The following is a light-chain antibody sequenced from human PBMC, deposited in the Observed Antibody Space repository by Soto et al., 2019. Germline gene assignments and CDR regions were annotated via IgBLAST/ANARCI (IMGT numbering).Light chain of an antibody. Sequence: QSALTQPPSATGSPGQSVTISCTGTSSDVGGYRYVSWYQQYPGKAPKLMIYEVSKRPSGVPDRFSGSKSGYTASLTVSGLQAEDEADYYFSSYAGGNTYVFGTGTKVTVL. CDR1: SSDVGGYRY. CDR2: EVS. V-gene: IGLV2-8*01. J-gene: IGLJ1*01. CDR3: SSYAGGNTYV.